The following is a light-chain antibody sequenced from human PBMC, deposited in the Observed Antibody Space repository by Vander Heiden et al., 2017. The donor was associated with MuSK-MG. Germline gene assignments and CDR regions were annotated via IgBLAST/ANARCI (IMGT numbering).Light chain of an antibody. CDR3: QQDGSSPFT. Sequence: EIVLTQSPGTLSLSPGERAIPSCRASQSVSSYLAWYQQQPGQAPRFLIYGASSRATGIPDRFSGSGSGTDFTLTISRLEPEDFAVFYCQQDGSSPFTFGHGTKVDIK. CDR1: QSVSSY. V-gene: IGKV3-20*01. J-gene: IGKJ3*01. CDR2: GAS.